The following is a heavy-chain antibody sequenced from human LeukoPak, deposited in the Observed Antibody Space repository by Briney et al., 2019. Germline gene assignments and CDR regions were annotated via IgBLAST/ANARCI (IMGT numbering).Heavy chain of an antibody. V-gene: IGHV3-23*01. Sequence: GGSLRLSCAASGFAFKNYVMTWVRQAPGKGLEWVSSISGSGGSTYYTDSVKGRFTISRDNSKNTLFLQLNSLRDEDTAVYYCARDATVTGRWASFDYWGQGTLVTVSS. CDR1: GFAFKNYV. D-gene: IGHD6-19*01. CDR3: ARDATVTGRWASFDY. J-gene: IGHJ4*02. CDR2: ISGSGGST.